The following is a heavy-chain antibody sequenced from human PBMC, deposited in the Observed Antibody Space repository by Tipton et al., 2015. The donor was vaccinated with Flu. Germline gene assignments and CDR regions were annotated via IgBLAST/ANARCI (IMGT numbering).Heavy chain of an antibody. Sequence: TLSLTCDVSGYSITSGYFWGWIRQPPGKGLQWMGYIYYSENSKYNPSLKSRLTISVDSSKNQFSLRLTSVTAADTAVYYCARARAPYYYYAMDVWGQGITVTVSS. CDR2: IYYSENS. J-gene: IGHJ6*02. V-gene: IGHV4-28*03. CDR3: ARARAPYYYYAMDV. CDR1: GYSITSGYF.